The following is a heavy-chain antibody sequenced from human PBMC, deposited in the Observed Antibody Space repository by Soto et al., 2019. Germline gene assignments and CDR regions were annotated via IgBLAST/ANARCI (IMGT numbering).Heavy chain of an antibody. J-gene: IGHJ4*02. Sequence: QVQLVESGGGLVKPGGSLRLSCAASGFRFSDFYMSWIRQAPGKGLEWVLSIRSSSAMYYADSVKGRFTISRDNARNSLFLQMSSLTTEDAGVYYCAGSNDVLDYWGQGTLVTVSS. V-gene: IGHV3-11*01. D-gene: IGHD4-4*01. CDR3: AGSNDVLDY. CDR1: GFRFSDFY. CDR2: IRSSSAM.